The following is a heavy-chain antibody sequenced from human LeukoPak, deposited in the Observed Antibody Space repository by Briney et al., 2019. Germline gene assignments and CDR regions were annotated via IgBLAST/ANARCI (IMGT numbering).Heavy chain of an antibody. CDR2: IKQDGSQK. Sequence: GGSLRLSCAASGFSFSSYCRSWVRQAPGKRLEWVANIKQDGSQKYYVDSVKGRFTISRDNAKNSLYLQMNSLRVEDTAVYYCARWGSTVTPKNFDFWGQGTLVTVSS. D-gene: IGHD3-16*01. J-gene: IGHJ4*02. CDR3: ARWGSTVTPKNFDF. CDR1: GFSFSSYC. V-gene: IGHV3-7*01.